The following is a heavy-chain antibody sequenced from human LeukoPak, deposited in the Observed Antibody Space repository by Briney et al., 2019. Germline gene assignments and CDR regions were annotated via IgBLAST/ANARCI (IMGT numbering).Heavy chain of an antibody. CDR3: TKNPDYYDSSLMDV. CDR1: GFTFSSYW. Sequence: GGSLRLSCAASGFTFSSYWMHLVRQAPGKGLEWVAFIRYDGSNKYYADSVKGRFTISRDNSKNTLYLQMNSLRAEDTAVYYCTKNPDYYDSSLMDVWGKGTTVTISS. J-gene: IGHJ6*03. CDR2: IRYDGSNK. V-gene: IGHV3-30*02. D-gene: IGHD3-22*01.